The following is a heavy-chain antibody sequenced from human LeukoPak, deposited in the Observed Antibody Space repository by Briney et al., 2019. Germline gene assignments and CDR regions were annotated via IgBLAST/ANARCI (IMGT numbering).Heavy chain of an antibody. V-gene: IGHV4-59*08. CDR2: IYNTWTT. D-gene: IGHD4-17*01. J-gene: IGHJ4*02. CDR3: ARLAVTHFDY. CDR1: RDLTKYC. Sequence: SDTQSLPCTLSRDLTKYCWSWSRQSPGQGLEWVDYIYNTWTTNYNPSLKTRATMSVDSSKNQFSLKLSSVTAADTAVYYCARLAVTHFDYWGQGTLVTVSS.